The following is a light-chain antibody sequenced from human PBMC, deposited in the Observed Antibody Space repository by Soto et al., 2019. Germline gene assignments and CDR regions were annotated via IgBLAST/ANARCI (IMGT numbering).Light chain of an antibody. CDR1: SSDVGGYDY. Sequence: QSALTQPPSASGSPGQSVTISCTGTSSDVGGYDYVSWYQQHPGKAPKLMIFEVSKRPSGVPDRFSGSKSGNTASLTVSGLHAEDEADYYCSSYAGNTKGVFGTGTKLTVL. CDR2: EVS. J-gene: IGLJ1*01. V-gene: IGLV2-8*01. CDR3: SSYAGNTKGV.